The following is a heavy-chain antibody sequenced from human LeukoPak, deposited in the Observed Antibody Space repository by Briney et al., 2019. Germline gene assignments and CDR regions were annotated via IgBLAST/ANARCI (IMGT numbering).Heavy chain of an antibody. Sequence: SETLSLTCTVSGGSISSSSYYWGWIRQPPGKGLEWMGSIYYSGSTYYNPSLKSRVTISVDTSKNQFSLKLRSVTAADTAVYYCARHSGYSSGWGLDYWGQGTLVTVSS. CDR1: GGSISSSSYY. CDR2: IYYSGST. CDR3: ARHSGYSSGWGLDY. D-gene: IGHD6-19*01. J-gene: IGHJ4*02. V-gene: IGHV4-39*01.